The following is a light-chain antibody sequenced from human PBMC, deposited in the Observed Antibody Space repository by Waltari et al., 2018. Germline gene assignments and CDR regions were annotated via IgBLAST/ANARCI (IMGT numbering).Light chain of an antibody. CDR1: QSVSRY. CDR3: QQRSNWPAFT. CDR2: DAS. J-gene: IGKJ3*01. Sequence: EIVLTQSPATLSLSPGERATLSCRASQSVSRYLAWYQQKPGQAPRLLIYDASNRATCIPARFSGSGSGTDFTLTISSLEPEDFAVYYCQQRSNWPAFTFGPGTKVDIK. V-gene: IGKV3-11*01.